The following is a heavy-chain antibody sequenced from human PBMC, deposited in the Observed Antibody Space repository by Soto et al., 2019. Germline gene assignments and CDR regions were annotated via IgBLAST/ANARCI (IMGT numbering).Heavy chain of an antibody. J-gene: IGHJ4*02. CDR1: GFPFSSYG. Sequence: QVELVASGGGVVQPGRSLRLSCAASGFPFSSYGMHWVRQAPGKGLEWVAVISYDGSNQYYADSVKGRFTISRDNSKNPLYLEVNSLRPEDEAVYFCSKSRMGSSWYEGDSWGQGTLVTVSS. V-gene: IGHV3-30*18. CDR2: ISYDGSNQ. D-gene: IGHD6-13*01. CDR3: SKSRMGSSWYEGDS.